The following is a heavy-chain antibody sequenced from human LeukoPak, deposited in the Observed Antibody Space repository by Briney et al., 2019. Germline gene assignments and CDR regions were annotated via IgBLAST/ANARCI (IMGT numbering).Heavy chain of an antibody. Sequence: SETLSLTCTVSGGSITNYYCTWIRQPPGKGLEWIGFFYDSGSTSYNPSLKSRVTISVDMSRNQFSLNLSSVTAADTAVYYCARANYGGNSEYWGQGTLVTVSS. CDR1: GGSITNYY. V-gene: IGHV4-59*01. D-gene: IGHD4-23*01. CDR2: FYDSGST. J-gene: IGHJ4*02. CDR3: ARANYGGNSEY.